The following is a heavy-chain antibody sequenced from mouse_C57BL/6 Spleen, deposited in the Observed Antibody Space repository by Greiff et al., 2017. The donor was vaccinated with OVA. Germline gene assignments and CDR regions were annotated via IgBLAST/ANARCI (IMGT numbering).Heavy chain of an antibody. J-gene: IGHJ3*01. CDR3: AREYDYDSAWFAY. Sequence: QVQLQQSGAELVRPGASVKLSCKASGYTFTDYYINWVKQRPGQGLEWIARIYPGSGNTYYNEKFKGKATLTAEKSSSTAYMQLSSLTSEDAAVYFCAREYDYDSAWFAYWGQGTLVTVSA. CDR1: GYTFTDYY. CDR2: IYPGSGNT. V-gene: IGHV1-76*01. D-gene: IGHD2-4*01.